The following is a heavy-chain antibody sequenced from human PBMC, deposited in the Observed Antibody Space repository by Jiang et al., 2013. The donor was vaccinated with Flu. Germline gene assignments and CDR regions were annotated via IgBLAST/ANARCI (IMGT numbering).Heavy chain of an antibody. Sequence: KPTQTLTLTCTVSGFSLSNARMGVSWIRQPPGKALEWLAHIFSNDEKSYSTSLKSRLTISKDTSKSQVVLTMTNMDPVDTATYYCARTDSGSYSSDEYYFDYWGQGPWSPSPQ. CDR2: IFSNDEK. CDR3: ARTDSGSYSSDEYYFDY. D-gene: IGHD1-26*01. V-gene: IGHV2-26*01. J-gene: IGHJ4*02. CDR1: GFSLSNARMG.